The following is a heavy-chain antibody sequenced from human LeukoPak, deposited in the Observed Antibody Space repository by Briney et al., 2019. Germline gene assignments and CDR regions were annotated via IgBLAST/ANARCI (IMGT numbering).Heavy chain of an antibody. Sequence: PGGSLRLSCAASGFTFSNYVINWVRQAPGKGLEWVSSISSGSTYIYYADLVKGRFTISRDNANSSLYLQMSSLRDEDTAVYYRARGSSSGLKSYYFDYWGQGILVTVSS. CDR1: GFTFSNYV. V-gene: IGHV3-21*01. CDR2: ISSGSTYI. D-gene: IGHD6-13*01. CDR3: ARGSSSGLKSYYFDY. J-gene: IGHJ4*02.